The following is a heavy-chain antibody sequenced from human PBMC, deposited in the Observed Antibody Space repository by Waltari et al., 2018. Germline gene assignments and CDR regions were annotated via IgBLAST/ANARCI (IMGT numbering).Heavy chain of an antibody. J-gene: IGHJ4*02. CDR2: IYHSGST. D-gene: IGHD3-16*01. CDR3: ARHLGLTVCFDY. Sequence: QVQLQESGPGLVKPSETLSLTCAVSGYSISSGYYWGWIRQPPGKGLEWIGSIYHSGSTYYNPSLKSRVTISVDTSKNQFSLKLSSVTAADTAVYYCARHLGLTVCFDYWGQGTLVTVSS. CDR1: GYSISSGYY. V-gene: IGHV4-38-2*01.